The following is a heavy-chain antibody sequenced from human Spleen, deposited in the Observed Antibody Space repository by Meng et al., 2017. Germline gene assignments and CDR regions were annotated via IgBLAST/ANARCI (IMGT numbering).Heavy chain of an antibody. D-gene: IGHD4-11*01. J-gene: IGHJ4*02. CDR3: ARGPTTMAHDFDY. Sequence: QVHLQQWGAGRLKPSGTLSLPCVVSGGSFSDYYWSWIRQPPGKGLEWIGEINHSGSTNYNPSLESRATISVDTSQNNLSLKLSSVTAADSAVYYCARGPTTMAHDFDYWGQGTLVTVSS. CDR2: INHSGST. CDR1: GGSFSDYY. V-gene: IGHV4-34*01.